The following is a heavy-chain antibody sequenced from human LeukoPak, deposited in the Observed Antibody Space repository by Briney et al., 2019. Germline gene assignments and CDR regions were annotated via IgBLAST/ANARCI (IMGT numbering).Heavy chain of an antibody. D-gene: IGHD6-19*01. CDR1: VYTFTGYY. V-gene: IGHV1-2*02. Sequence: GASVKVSCKASVYTFTGYYMHWVGPAPGQGLEWMGWINPNSGGTNYPQKFQGRVTMTRDTSISTAYMELSRLRSDDTAVYYCASLTTNYGYSSGWSYQPNWFDPWGQGTLVTVSS. CDR3: ASLTTNYGYSSGWSYQPNWFDP. J-gene: IGHJ5*02. CDR2: INPNSGGT.